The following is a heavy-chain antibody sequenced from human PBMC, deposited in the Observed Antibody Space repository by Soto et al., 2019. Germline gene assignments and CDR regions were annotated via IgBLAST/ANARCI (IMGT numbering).Heavy chain of an antibody. V-gene: IGHV5-51*01. J-gene: IGHJ4*02. D-gene: IGHD4-17*01. CDR1: GYSFTSYW. CDR3: ARRKGYGDSTSALDY. CDR2: IYPGDSDT. Sequence: LGESLKISCKGSGYSFTSYWIGWVRQMPGKGLEWMGIIYPGDSDTRYSPSFQGQVTISADKSISTAYLQWSSLKASDTAMYYCARRKGYGDSTSALDYWGQGTLVTVSS.